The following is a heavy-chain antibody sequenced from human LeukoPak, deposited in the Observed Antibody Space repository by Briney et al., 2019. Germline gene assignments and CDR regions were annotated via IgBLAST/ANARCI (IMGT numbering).Heavy chain of an antibody. J-gene: IGHJ4*02. CDR3: STAYGGSGSD. CDR1: GFTFSGAW. CDR2: IKSKTNGETV. D-gene: IGHD3-10*01. Sequence: EGSLRLSCAASGFTFSGAWMSWVRQAPGKGLEWVGRIKSKTNGETVDYGAPVKGRFNISRDDSKNTVFLQMNSLKTEDTAVYYCSTAYGGSGSDWGQGTLVTVSS. V-gene: IGHV3-15*01.